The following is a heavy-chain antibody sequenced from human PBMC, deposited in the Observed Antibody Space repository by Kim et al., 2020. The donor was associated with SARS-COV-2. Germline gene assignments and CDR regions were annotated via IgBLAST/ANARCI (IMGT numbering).Heavy chain of an antibody. D-gene: IGHD3-3*01. V-gene: IGHV1-18*01. J-gene: IGHJ4*02. CDR3: ARDGPYFDFWSGYPLFDY. CDR1: GYTFSSYG. Sequence: ASVKVSCKASGYTFSSYGISWVRQAPGQGLEWMGWISAYNGYTNYAQKLQGRVTMTTDTSTSTAYMELRSLTSDDTAVYYCARDGPYFDFWSGYPLFDYWGQGTLVTVSS. CDR2: ISAYNGYT.